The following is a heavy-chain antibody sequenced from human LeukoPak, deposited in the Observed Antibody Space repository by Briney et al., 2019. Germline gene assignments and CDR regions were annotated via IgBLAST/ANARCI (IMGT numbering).Heavy chain of an antibody. CDR3: AREFYYYDSSGYYLYYFDY. D-gene: IGHD3-22*01. CDR1: GGPMRSYY. CDR2: IYYSGST. Sequence: SETLSLTCTVSGGPMRSYYWSWVRQPPGKGLDWIGYIYYSGSTNYNPSLKSRVTISVDTSKNQFSLKLSSVTAADTAVYYCAREFYYYDSSGYYLYYFDYWGQGTLVTVSS. V-gene: IGHV4-59*01. J-gene: IGHJ4*02.